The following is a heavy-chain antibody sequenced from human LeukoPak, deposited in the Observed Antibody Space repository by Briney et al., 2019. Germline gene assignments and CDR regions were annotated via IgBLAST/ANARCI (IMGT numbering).Heavy chain of an antibody. V-gene: IGHV3-7*01. CDR1: GFTFSDYW. D-gene: IGHD3-10*01. J-gene: IGHJ5*02. CDR3: ARPLMYYYGSETYFWFDP. Sequence: GGSLRLSCAASGFTFSDYWMTWVRQAPGKGLEWVANIKPDGSETYSVVSVRGRFTISRDNVKNSLYLQVNTLRAEDTAVYYCARPLMYYYGSETYFWFDPWGQGTLVTVSS. CDR2: IKPDGSET.